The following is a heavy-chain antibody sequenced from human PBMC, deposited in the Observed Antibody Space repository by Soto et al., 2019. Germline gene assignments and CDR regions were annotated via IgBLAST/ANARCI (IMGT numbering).Heavy chain of an antibody. CDR1: GGTFSSYA. J-gene: IGHJ6*02. CDR3: ARGPLYSSPLYYYYYYGMDV. V-gene: IGHV1-69*13. CDR2: IIPIFGTA. Sequence: GASVKVSCKASGGTFSSYAISWVRQAPGQGLEWMGGIIPIFGTANYAQKFQGRVTITADESTSTAYMELSSLRSEDTAVYYCARGPLYSSPLYYYYYYGMDVWGQWTTVTVSS. D-gene: IGHD6-13*01.